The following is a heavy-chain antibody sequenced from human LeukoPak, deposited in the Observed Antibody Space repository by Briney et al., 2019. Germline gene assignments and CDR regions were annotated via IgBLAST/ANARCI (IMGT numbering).Heavy chain of an antibody. Sequence: PSETLSLTCAVYGGSFSGYYWSWIRQPPGKGLEWIGEINHSGSTNYNPSLKSRVTISVDTSKNQLSLKLSSVTAADTAVYYCARQDIVVVPAAMGTYAFDIWGQGTMVTVSS. CDR3: ARQDIVVVPAAMGTYAFDI. CDR2: INHSGST. V-gene: IGHV4-34*01. J-gene: IGHJ3*02. CDR1: GGSFSGYY. D-gene: IGHD2-2*01.